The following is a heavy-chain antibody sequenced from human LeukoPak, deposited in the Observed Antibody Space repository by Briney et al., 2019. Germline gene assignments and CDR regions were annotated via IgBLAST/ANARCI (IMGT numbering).Heavy chain of an antibody. Sequence: GGSLRLSCAASGLTFSSYSMNWVRQAPGKGLEWISSISSSSTYIYYADSVKGRFTITRDNAKNSLYLQMNSLRAEDTAVYYCARARSGKWGFDYWGQGTLVTVSS. D-gene: IGHD1-26*01. CDR3: ARARSGKWGFDY. J-gene: IGHJ4*02. V-gene: IGHV3-21*01. CDR1: GLTFSSYS. CDR2: ISSSSTYI.